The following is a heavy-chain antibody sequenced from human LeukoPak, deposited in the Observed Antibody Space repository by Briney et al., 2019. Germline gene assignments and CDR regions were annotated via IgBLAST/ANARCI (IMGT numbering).Heavy chain of an antibody. CDR2: ISAYNGNT. V-gene: IGHV1-18*01. Sequence: ASVTVSCTASDYTFTSYGISWVRRAPGQGLEWMGWISAYNGNTNYAQKLQGRVTMTTDTSTSTAYMELRSLRSDDTAVYYCARCDSSGYYGTPFDYWGQGTLVTVSS. D-gene: IGHD3-22*01. CDR1: DYTFTSYG. J-gene: IGHJ4*02. CDR3: ARCDSSGYYGTPFDY.